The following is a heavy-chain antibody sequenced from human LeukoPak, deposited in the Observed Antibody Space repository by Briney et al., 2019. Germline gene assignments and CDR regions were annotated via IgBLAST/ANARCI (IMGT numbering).Heavy chain of an antibody. CDR1: GFTFS. D-gene: IGHD6-13*01. Sequence: PGGSLRLSCATSGFTFSMHWVRLAPGNGLDWVAVISFDGGNKFYADSVRGRFSISRDNSKNTLYLQMNSLGLDDTAVYFCARGRAGIAAAGFDYWGQGTLVTVSS. CDR3: ARGRAGIAAAGFDY. J-gene: IGHJ4*02. V-gene: IGHV3-30-3*01. CDR2: ISFDGGNK.